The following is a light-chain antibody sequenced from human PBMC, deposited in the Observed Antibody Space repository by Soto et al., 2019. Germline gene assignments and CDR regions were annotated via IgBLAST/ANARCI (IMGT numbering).Light chain of an antibody. CDR2: EVR. CDR1: NTDVGGYNY. V-gene: IGLV2-14*01. Sequence: QSALTQPASVSGSPGQSITVSGTGTNTDVGGYNYVSWYQHRPGKAPRLMIYEVRNRLSGVSNRFSGSKSGNTASLTISGLQSEDEADYYCTSYTPTGALVFGSGTKVTVL. J-gene: IGLJ6*01. CDR3: TSYTPTGALV.